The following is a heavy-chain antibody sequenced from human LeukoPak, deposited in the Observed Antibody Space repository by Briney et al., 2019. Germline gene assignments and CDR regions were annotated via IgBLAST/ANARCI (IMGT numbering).Heavy chain of an antibody. CDR2: IRYDGSNK. J-gene: IGHJ6*01. D-gene: IGHD2-2*01. V-gene: IGHV3-30*18. CDR1: GFTFSSYG. CDR3: AKDWLYCSSTSCPTPYYYYGMDV. Sequence: GRSLRLSCAASGFTFSSYGMHWVRQAPGKGLEWVAVIRYDGSNKYYADSVKGRFTISRDNSKNTLYLQMNSLRAEDTAVYYCAKDWLYCSSTSCPTPYYYYGMDVWGQGTTVTVSS.